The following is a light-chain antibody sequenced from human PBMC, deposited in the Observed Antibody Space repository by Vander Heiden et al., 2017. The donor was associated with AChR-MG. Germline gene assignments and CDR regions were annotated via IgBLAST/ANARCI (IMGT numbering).Light chain of an antibody. CDR1: QNIRTF. V-gene: IGKV1-39*01. Sequence: DIQMTQSPSSLSASVGDRVTITCRASQNIRTFLNWYQQKPGKAPKLLIYASSNLQRGVPSRFSGSWSGTDFTLVIAGLQPEDFASYYCQQSFSSPRSFGRGTKVEI. CDR2: ASS. J-gene: IGKJ2*01. CDR3: QQSFSSPRS.